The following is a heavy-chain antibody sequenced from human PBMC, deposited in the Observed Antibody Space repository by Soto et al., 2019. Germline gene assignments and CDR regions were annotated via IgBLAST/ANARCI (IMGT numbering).Heavy chain of an antibody. CDR1: GYSFTSYW. CDR3: ARTAVLRYFDWLPPYSYYYRMDV. CDR2: IYPGDSDT. V-gene: IGHV5-51*02. Sequence: PGESLKISCKGSGYSFTSYWTGWVRQMPGKGMEWMGIIYPGDSDTRYSPYFQGHVTISADKSISTAYLQWRSLKASDTDMYYCARTAVLRYFDWLPPYSYYYRMDVWGKGPTVTISS. J-gene: IGHJ6*04. D-gene: IGHD3-9*01.